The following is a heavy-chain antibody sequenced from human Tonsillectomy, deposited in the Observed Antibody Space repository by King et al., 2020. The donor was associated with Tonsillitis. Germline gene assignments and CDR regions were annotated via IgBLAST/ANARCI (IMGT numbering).Heavy chain of an antibody. V-gene: IGHV3-53*01. CDR2: IYGGVSA. Sequence: LVESGGGLIQPGGSLRLSCVVSDFTVSNTYMTLVRQAPGAGLGWVSFIYGGVSAYYADSVKGRFTISRDNSNNTLYLQMNNLRAEDTAVYYCATIRGVRGAFDIWGQGTMVTVSS. J-gene: IGHJ3*02. CDR1: DFTVSNTY. D-gene: IGHD3-10*01. CDR3: ATIRGVRGAFDI.